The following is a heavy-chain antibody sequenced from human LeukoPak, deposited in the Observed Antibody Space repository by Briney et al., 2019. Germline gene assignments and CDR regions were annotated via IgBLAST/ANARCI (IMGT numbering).Heavy chain of an antibody. V-gene: IGHV1-24*01. CDR1: GYTLTELS. CDR2: FDPEDGET. D-gene: IGHD3-22*01. J-gene: IGHJ5*02. CDR3: ARVKGYDSSALS. Sequence: GASVKVSCKVSGYTLTELSMHWVRQAPGKGLEWMGGFDPEDGETIYAQKFQGRVTMTTDTSTSTAYMELRSLRSDDTAVYYCARVKGYDSSALSWGQGTLVTVSS.